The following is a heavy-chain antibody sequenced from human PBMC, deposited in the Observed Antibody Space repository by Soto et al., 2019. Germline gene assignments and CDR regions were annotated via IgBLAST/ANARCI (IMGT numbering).Heavy chain of an antibody. V-gene: IGHV3-11*05. J-gene: IGHJ4*02. D-gene: IGHD1-26*01. CDR3: ARIVGLRLNDY. CDR1: GFTFNDYQ. CDR2: ISSTGSYA. Sequence: QGQLVESGGGLVKPGGSLRLSCAVSGFTFNDYQMTWFRQAPGKGLEWVSRISSTGSYADYADSVKGRFTVSRDNANNTVYLQMDSLRDEDTAVYFCARIVGLRLNDYWGQGTLVIVSS.